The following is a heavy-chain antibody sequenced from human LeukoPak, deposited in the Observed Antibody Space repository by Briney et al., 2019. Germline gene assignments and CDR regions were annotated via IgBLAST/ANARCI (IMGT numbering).Heavy chain of an antibody. V-gene: IGHV1-18*01. Sequence: GASVKVSFKASGYTFTIYGISWGRQAPGQGREWMGGISAYNGNTNYVQKLQGRVTMPPDPSPSTAYMELRSLRSDDPAVYYCARDFQSRSLSYWGQGTLVTVSS. CDR3: ARDFQSRSLSY. J-gene: IGHJ4*02. CDR1: GYTFTIYG. CDR2: ISAYNGNT. D-gene: IGHD3-10*01.